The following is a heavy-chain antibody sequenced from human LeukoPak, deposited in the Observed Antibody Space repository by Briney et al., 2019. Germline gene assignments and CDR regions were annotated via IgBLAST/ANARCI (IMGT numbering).Heavy chain of an antibody. Sequence: SETLCLSCAVSGGSISSSSYYWGCIRQPQGKGLEWIVRIDYSGSTYYNPSLKSRVTTSVDTSKNQFSLKMSPVTAADTAVYYCASLPPIFDYWGQGTLVTVSS. CDR2: IDYSGST. CDR3: ASLPPIFDY. V-gene: IGHV4-39*01. CDR1: GGSISSSSYY. J-gene: IGHJ4*02. D-gene: IGHD3-3*01.